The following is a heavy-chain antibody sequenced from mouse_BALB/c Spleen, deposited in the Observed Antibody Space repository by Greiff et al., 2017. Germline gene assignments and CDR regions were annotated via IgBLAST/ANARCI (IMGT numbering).Heavy chain of an antibody. Sequence: VKLQESGPGLVAPSQSLSITCTVSGFSLTSYGVSWVRQPPGKGLEWLGMIWGDGSTDYNSALKSRLSISKDNSKSQVFLKMNSLQTDDTARYYCARGDDFYAMDYWGQGTSVTVSS. CDR2: IWGDGST. CDR3: ARGDDFYAMDY. V-gene: IGHV2-6-7*01. CDR1: GFSLTSYG. J-gene: IGHJ4*01.